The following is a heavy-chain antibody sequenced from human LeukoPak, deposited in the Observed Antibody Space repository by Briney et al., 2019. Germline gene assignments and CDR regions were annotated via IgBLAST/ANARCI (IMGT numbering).Heavy chain of an antibody. Sequence: GASVKVSCKASGSTFTSSAVQWVRQARGQRLEWIGWIVVGSGNTNYAQKFQERVTITRDMSTSTVYMELRSLRSDDTAVYYCARDIEGPITMIGFGPADYWGQGTLVTVSS. D-gene: IGHD3-22*01. J-gene: IGHJ4*02. CDR3: ARDIEGPITMIGFGPADY. V-gene: IGHV1-58*01. CDR1: GSTFTSSA. CDR2: IVVGSGNT.